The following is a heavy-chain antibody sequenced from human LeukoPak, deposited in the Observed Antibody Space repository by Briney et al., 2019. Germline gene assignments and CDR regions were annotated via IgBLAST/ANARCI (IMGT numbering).Heavy chain of an antibody. CDR3: ARGRYGSGSYQYNYYYYGMDV. Sequence: ASVKVSCKASGYTFTSYYMHWVRQAPGQGLEWMGIINPSGGSTSYAQKFQGRVTMTRDTSTSTVYMELSSLRSEDTAVYYCARGRYGSGSYQYNYYYYGMDVWGQGTKVTVSS. V-gene: IGHV1-46*01. CDR2: INPSGGST. D-gene: IGHD3-10*01. CDR1: GYTFTSYY. J-gene: IGHJ6*02.